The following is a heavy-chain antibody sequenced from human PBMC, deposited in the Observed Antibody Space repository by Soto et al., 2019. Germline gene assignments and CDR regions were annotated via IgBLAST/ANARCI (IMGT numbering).Heavy chain of an antibody. J-gene: IGHJ5*02. CDR1: RFTFSTYA. V-gene: IGHV3-23*01. D-gene: IGHD5-12*01. CDR3: AKGGPTFLNWFGP. Sequence: GGSLRLSCAASRFTFSTYAMNWVRLAPGQGLEWVSVISNSGHNTFYADSVKGRFTISRDNSKNTLYLQMKSLRADDTAAYYCAKGGPTFLNWFGPWGQGALVTVSS. CDR2: ISNSGHNT.